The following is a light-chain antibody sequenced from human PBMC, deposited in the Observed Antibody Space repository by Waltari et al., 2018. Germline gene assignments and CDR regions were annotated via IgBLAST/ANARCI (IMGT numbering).Light chain of an antibody. CDR1: KDSRKN. J-gene: IGKJ2*01. Sequence: IQMTQSPSSLSASIGDRVTITCRASKDSRKNLSWFQERPGKVPKLLIYDASNLEAGVPSRFSGTGSGTDFSLTISSLQPEDSATYYCQHYNNLPYTFSRGTKLQIK. CDR3: QHYNNLPYT. V-gene: IGKV1-33*01. CDR2: DAS.